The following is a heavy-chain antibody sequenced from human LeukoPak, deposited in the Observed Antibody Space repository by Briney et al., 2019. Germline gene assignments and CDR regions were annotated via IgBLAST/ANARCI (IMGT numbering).Heavy chain of an antibody. CDR2: IHYSGST. J-gene: IGHJ4*02. D-gene: IGHD2-15*01. CDR3: ARIVGSCSSGGCHAAFDY. CDR1: GGSISSSRYY. Sequence: SETLSLTCTVSGGSISSSRYYWGWIRQPPGKGLEWIGSIHYSGSTYYNPSLKSRVTVSVDTSENQFSLKLSSVTGADTAVYYCARIVGSCSSGGCHAAFDYWGQGTLVTVSS. V-gene: IGHV4-39*07.